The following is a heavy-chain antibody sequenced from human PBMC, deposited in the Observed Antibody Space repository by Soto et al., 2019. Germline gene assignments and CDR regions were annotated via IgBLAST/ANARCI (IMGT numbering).Heavy chain of an antibody. D-gene: IGHD5-12*01. CDR2: IYYSGST. Sequence: TLSLTCTVSGGSISSGGYYWSWIRQHPGKGLEWIGYIYYSGSTYYNPSLKSRVTISVDTSKNQFSLKLSSVTAADTAVYYCAASCVACGGFNYYGMDVWGQGTTVTVSS. V-gene: IGHV4-31*03. CDR3: AASCVACGGFNYYGMDV. J-gene: IGHJ6*02. CDR1: GGSISSGGYY.